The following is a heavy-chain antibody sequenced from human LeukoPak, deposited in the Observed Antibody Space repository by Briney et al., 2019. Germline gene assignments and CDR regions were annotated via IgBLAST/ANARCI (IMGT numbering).Heavy chain of an antibody. V-gene: IGHV1-18*04. Sequence: ASVKVSCKASGYTFISYGISWVRQAPGQRLEWMGWISAYNGNTNYAQKVQGRVTMTTDTSTSTAYMELRSLRSDDTAVYYCARDTIAIRPGWFDPWGQGTLVTVSS. D-gene: IGHD6-6*01. CDR2: ISAYNGNT. J-gene: IGHJ5*02. CDR3: ARDTIAIRPGWFDP. CDR1: GYTFISYG.